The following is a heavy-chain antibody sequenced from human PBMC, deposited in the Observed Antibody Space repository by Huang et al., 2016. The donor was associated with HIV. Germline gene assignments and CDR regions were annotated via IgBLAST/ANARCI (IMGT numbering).Heavy chain of an antibody. CDR1: GESFSGYY. V-gene: IGHV4-34*01. CDR3: ARGRSMVVFPIRYWYFDL. J-gene: IGHJ2*01. D-gene: IGHD3-10*01. Sequence: QVQLQQWGAGLVKPSETLSLTCAVFGESFSGYYWTWIRQPPGKGLEWIGEINHNGNPNYNPSLKRPVTMSVETSRNQSSLILSSVTAADTAGYYCARGRSMVVFPIRYWYFDLWGRGTLVTVSS. CDR2: INHNGNP.